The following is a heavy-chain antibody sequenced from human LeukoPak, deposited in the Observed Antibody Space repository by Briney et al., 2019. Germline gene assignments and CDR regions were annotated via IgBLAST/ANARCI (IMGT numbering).Heavy chain of an antibody. J-gene: IGHJ5*02. CDR3: AGHDYYGSGSYR. D-gene: IGHD3-10*01. V-gene: IGHV4-59*08. CDR1: GGSISSYQ. Sequence: SETLSLTCTLSGGSISSYQWSWIRQPPGKGLEWIGYMYYSGNTKYNTPLKSRVTISGDTSKNQFSLKLISVTAADAAVYYCAGHDYYGSGSYRWGQGTLVTVSS. CDR2: MYYSGNT.